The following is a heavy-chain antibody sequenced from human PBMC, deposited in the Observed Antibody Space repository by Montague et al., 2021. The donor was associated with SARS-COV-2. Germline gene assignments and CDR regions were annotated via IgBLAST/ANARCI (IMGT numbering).Heavy chain of an antibody. CDR3: ARHAPFSDNYRRYPFNFDF. J-gene: IGHJ4*02. Sequence: SETLSLTCTVSGGAISTSSFHWGWVRQSPGKGLEWIATIYFSGSAYYNPSLKSRVSISIDTSKNKFSLQPTSVTAADTAVYYCARHAPFSDNYRRYPFNFDFWGQGTLVTVSS. CDR1: GGAISTSSFH. V-gene: IGHV4-39*01. D-gene: IGHD1-1*01. CDR2: IYFSGSA.